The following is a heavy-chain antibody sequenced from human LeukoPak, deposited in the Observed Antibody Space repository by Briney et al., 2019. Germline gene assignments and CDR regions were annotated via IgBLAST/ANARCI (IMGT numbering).Heavy chain of an antibody. CDR3: ATHYDSSGSPFDY. CDR2: IYYSGST. V-gene: IGHV4-39*01. J-gene: IGHJ4*02. D-gene: IGHD3-22*01. CDR1: GGSISSSSYY. Sequence: SETLSLTCTVSGGSISSSSYYWGWIRQPPGKGLEWIGSIYYSGSTYYNPSLKSRVTISVDTSKNQFSLKLSSVTAADTAVYYCATHYDSSGSPFDYWGQGTLVTVSS.